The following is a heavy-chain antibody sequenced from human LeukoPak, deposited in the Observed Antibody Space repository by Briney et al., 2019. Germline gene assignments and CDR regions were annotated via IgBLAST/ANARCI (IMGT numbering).Heavy chain of an antibody. D-gene: IGHD3-10*01. Sequence: RPSETLSLTCTVSGGSISSYYWSWIRQPPGKGLEWIGYIYYSGSTNYNPSLKSRVTISVDTSKNQFSLKLSSVTAADTAVYYCARTMVRGVIILIPDYMDVGGKGTTVTVSS. V-gene: IGHV4-59*01. CDR3: ARTMVRGVIILIPDYMDV. CDR1: GGSISSYY. CDR2: IYYSGST. J-gene: IGHJ6*03.